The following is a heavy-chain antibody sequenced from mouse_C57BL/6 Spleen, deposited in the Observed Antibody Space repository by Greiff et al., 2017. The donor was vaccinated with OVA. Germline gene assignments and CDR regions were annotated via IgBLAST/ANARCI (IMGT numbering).Heavy chain of an antibody. Sequence: QVQLQQPGAELVMPGASVTLSCEASGYTFTGYWMHWVKQRPGQGLEWIGDIDPADSCTNYTQKFKGKSTLPIDKSSSTAFLQRSSRTSEDSEVYDWASTTGGTWFAYWGQGTLVTVSA. J-gene: IGHJ3*01. CDR3: ASTTGGTWFAY. CDR1: GYTFTGYW. V-gene: IGHV1-69*01. CDR2: IDPADSCT. D-gene: IGHD1-1*01.